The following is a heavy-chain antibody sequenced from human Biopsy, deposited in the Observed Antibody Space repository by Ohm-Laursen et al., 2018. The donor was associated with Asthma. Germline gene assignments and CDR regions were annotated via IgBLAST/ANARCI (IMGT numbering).Heavy chain of an antibody. CDR3: ASQSSGPDFWSGYCYFDY. D-gene: IGHD3-3*01. Sequence: SLRLSCAASGFTFSSYGMHWVRQAPGKGLEWVAVISYDGSNKYYADSVKGRFTISRDNSKNTLYLQMNSLRAEDTAVYYCASQSSGPDFWSGYCYFDYWGQGTLVPGSS. V-gene: IGHV3-30*03. CDR2: ISYDGSNK. CDR1: GFTFSSYG. J-gene: IGHJ4*02.